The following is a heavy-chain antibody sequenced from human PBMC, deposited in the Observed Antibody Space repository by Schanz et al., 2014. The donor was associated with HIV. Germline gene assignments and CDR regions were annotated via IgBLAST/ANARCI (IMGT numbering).Heavy chain of an antibody. Sequence: EVQLLESGGGLVQPGGSLRLSCTTSGFIFSDHFMGWVRQAPGRGLEWVSTVIGSGVRTIYADSVKGRFTISRDNSKNTLSLHMNSLRVEDTAVYYCAKAKGSYSATTFYFDFWGQGTTVTVSS. CDR1: GFIFSDHF. CDR2: VIGSGVRT. CDR3: AKAKGSYSATTFYFDF. J-gene: IGHJ4*03. D-gene: IGHD1-26*01. V-gene: IGHV3-23*01.